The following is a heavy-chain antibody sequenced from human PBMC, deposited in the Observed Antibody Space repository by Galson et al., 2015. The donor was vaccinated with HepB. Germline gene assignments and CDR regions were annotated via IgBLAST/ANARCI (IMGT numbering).Heavy chain of an antibody. CDR3: ARGLEIGYCSGGSCYSYYYYYGMDV. CDR2: IDWDDDK. V-gene: IGHV2-70*11. J-gene: IGHJ6*02. Sequence: PALVKPTQTLTLTCTFSGFSLSTSGMCVSWIRQPPGKALEWLARIDWDDDKYYSTSLKTRLTISKDTSKSQVVLTMTNMDPVDTATYYCARGLEIGYCSGGSCYSYYYYYGMDVWGQGTTVTVSS. D-gene: IGHD2-15*01. CDR1: GFSLSTSGMC.